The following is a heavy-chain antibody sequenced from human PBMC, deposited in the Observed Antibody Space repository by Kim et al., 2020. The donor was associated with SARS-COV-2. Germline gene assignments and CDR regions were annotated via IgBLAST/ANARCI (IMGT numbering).Heavy chain of an antibody. CDR3: ARVGYCSSTSCPRKIAAAERFDY. V-gene: IGHV1-69*13. CDR1: GGTFSSYA. J-gene: IGHJ4*02. D-gene: IGHD2-2*01. Sequence: SVKVSCKASGGTFSSYAISWVRQAPGQGLEWMGGIIPIFGTANYAQKFQGRVTITADESTSTAYMELSSLRSEDTAVYYCARVGYCSSTSCPRKIAAAERFDYWGQGTLVTVSS. CDR2: IIPIFGTA.